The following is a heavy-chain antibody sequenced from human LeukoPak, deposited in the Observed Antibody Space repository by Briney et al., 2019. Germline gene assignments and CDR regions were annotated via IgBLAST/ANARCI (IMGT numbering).Heavy chain of an antibody. CDR1: GFTFSGSA. D-gene: IGHD3-22*01. CDR3: TSTFPYDSSGQDYYYGMDA. J-gene: IGHJ6*02. CDR2: IRSKANSYAT. Sequence: GGSLRLSCAASGFTFSGSAMHWVRQASGKGLEWVGRIRSKANSYATAYAASVKGRFTISRDDSKNTAYLQMNSLKTEDTAVYYCTSTFPYDSSGQDYYYGMDAWGQGTTVTVSS. V-gene: IGHV3-73*01.